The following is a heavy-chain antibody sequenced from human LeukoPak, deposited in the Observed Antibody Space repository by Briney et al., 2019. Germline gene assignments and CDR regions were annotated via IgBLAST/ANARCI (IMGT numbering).Heavy chain of an antibody. D-gene: IGHD6-19*01. CDR2: ITSSGSTDYT. Sequence: GGSLRLPCVASGFNFSSFAMSWVRQAPGKGLEWVSAITSSGSTDYTYYADSVKGRFTISRDNSKNTLYLEMNSLRAEDTAVYYCAKPPHGSGWYTDNWFDPWGQGTRVTVSS. V-gene: IGHV3-23*05. CDR3: AKPPHGSGWYTDNWFDP. CDR1: GFNFSSFA. J-gene: IGHJ5*02.